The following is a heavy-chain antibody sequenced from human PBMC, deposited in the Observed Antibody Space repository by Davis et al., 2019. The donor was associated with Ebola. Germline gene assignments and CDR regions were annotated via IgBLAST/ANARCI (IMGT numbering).Heavy chain of an antibody. V-gene: IGHV3-21*01. D-gene: IGHD1-26*01. J-gene: IGHJ4*02. CDR3: ARDPGSTYYGAYFDY. Sequence: SVKGRFTISRDNAENSLYLLMNSLTDEDTAVYYCARDPGSTYYGAYFDYWGQGTLVTVSA.